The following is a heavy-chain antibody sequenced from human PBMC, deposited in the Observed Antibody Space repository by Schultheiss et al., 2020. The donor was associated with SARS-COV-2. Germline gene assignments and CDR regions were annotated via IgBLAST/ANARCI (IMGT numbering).Heavy chain of an antibody. CDR2: IYYSGST. CDR3: AREDFGSSSARGYYYGMDV. J-gene: IGHJ6*02. V-gene: IGHV4-61*05. Sequence: SQTLSLTCTVSGGSISSSSYYWGWIRQPPGKGLEWIGYIYYSGSTNYNPSLKSRVTISVDTSKNQFSLQLNSVTPEDTAVYYCAREDFGSSSARGYYYGMDVWGQGTTVTVSS. D-gene: IGHD6-6*01. CDR1: GGSISSSSYY.